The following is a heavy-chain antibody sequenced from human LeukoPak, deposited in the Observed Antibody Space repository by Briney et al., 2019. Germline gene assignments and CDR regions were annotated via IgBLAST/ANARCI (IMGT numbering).Heavy chain of an antibody. CDR1: GYTFTSYD. CDR2: VSAYNGNT. Sequence: ASVKVSCKASGYTFTSYDISWVRQAPGQGLEWMGWVSAYNGNTNYAQKFQGRVTMTTDTSTRTAYMELRSLRSDDTAVYYCAGNYYDRYILDYWGQGTLVTVSS. CDR3: AGNYYDRYILDY. J-gene: IGHJ4*02. V-gene: IGHV1-18*01. D-gene: IGHD3-22*01.